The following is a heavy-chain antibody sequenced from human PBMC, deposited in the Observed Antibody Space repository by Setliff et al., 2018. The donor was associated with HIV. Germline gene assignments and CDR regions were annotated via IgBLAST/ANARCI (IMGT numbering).Heavy chain of an antibody. V-gene: IGHV3-15*01. CDR3: ITAMVGLKSDAFDI. CDR2: IKSKTDGGTT. CDR1: GFTFSNAW. D-gene: IGHD3-10*01. Sequence: GGSLRLSCAASGFTFSNAWMTWVRQAPGKGLEWVGRIKSKTDGGTTDYAAPVKGRFTISRDDSKNTLYLQMNSLKTEDTAVYFCITAMVGLKSDAFDIWGQGTMVTVSS. J-gene: IGHJ3*02.